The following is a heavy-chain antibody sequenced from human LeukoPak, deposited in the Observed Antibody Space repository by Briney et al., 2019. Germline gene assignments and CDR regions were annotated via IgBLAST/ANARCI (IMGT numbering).Heavy chain of an antibody. D-gene: IGHD3-9*01. Sequence: ASVKVSCTASGYTFSSYGISWVRQAPGQGLEWMGWISAYNGNTNYAQKVQGRVTMTTDTSTSTAYMELRGLRSDDTAVYYCARDEGYFDPHGFDIWGQGTMVTVSS. V-gene: IGHV1-18*01. CDR3: ARDEGYFDPHGFDI. CDR2: ISAYNGNT. CDR1: GYTFSSYG. J-gene: IGHJ3*02.